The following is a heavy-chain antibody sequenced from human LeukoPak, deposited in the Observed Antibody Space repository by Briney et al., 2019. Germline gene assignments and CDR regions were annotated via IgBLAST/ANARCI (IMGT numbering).Heavy chain of an antibody. CDR1: GYTFTSYG. CDR3: ARVSVDTQTQNP. V-gene: IGHV1-18*01. Sequence: ASVKVSCKASGYTFTSYGISWVGQAPGQGLEWMGWISAYNGNTNYAQKLQGRVTMTTDTSTSTSYMELRGLRSDDTAVYYCARVSVDTQTQNPWGQGTLVTVSS. CDR2: ISAYNGNT. D-gene: IGHD5-18*01. J-gene: IGHJ5*02.